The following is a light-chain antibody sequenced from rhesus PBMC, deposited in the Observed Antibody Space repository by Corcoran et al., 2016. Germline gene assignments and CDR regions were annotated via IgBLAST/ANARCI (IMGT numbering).Light chain of an antibody. Sequence: DIQMTQSPSSLSASVGDRVTITCRASQGISNWLAWYQQKPGKATKLLIYRATNLETGVQSRFSGSGSRTDFTLTISSLQPEDIATYYYQQHDNSPYSFGQGTKVEIK. J-gene: IGKJ2*01. CDR3: QQHDNSPYS. CDR1: QGISNW. CDR2: RAT. V-gene: IGKV1-69*01.